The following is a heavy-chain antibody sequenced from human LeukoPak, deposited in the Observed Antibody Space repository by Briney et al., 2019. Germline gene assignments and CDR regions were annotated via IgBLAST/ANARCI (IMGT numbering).Heavy chain of an antibody. CDR1: GGSISSSSYY. J-gene: IGHJ3*02. D-gene: IGHD2-2*01. Sequence: SETLSLTCTVSGGSISSSSYYWGWIRQPPGKGLEWIGSIYYSGSTYYNPSLKSRVTISVDTSKNQFSLKLSSVTAADTAVYYCASSPTAYCSSTSCRSENAFDIWGQGTMVTVSS. CDR2: IYYSGST. CDR3: ASSPTAYCSSTSCRSENAFDI. V-gene: IGHV4-39*01.